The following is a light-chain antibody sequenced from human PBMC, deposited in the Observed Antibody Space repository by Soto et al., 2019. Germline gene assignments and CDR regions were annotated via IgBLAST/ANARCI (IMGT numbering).Light chain of an antibody. V-gene: IGLV2-23*01. CDR2: EGS. Sequence: QSVLTQPASVSGFPGQSITISCTGTSSDVGNYNLVSWYQQHPGKAPKLMIYEGSKRPSGVSNRFSGSKSGNTASLTISILQAEDEADYYCCSYAGSSTYVFGTGTMVTVL. CDR1: SSDVGNYNL. CDR3: CSYAGSSTYV. J-gene: IGLJ1*01.